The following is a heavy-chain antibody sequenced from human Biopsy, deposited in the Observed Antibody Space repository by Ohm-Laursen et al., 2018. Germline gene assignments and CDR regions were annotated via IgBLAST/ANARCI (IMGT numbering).Heavy chain of an antibody. CDR2: IFYSGII. CDR3: ARHPTGFWFDP. CDR1: GGSVSSNTNY. J-gene: IGHJ5*02. V-gene: IGHV4-39*01. Sequence: SKTLSLTCAVSGGSVSSNTNYWAWIRQPPGKGLEWIGSIFYSGIIYYNPSLKSRVSISVDTSKNQFSLNLNSVTAADTAVYYCARHPTGFWFDPWGQGTLVIVSS.